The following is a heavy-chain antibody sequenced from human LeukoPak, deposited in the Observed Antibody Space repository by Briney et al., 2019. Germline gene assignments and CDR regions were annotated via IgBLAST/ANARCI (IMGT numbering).Heavy chain of an antibody. D-gene: IGHD3-9*01. CDR2: IDTDVRKT. J-gene: IGHJ6*02. Sequence: PGGSLRLSCAASGFALSMYWMHWVRQVPGKGLVWVSRIDTDVRKTDYAGSVKGRFTISRDNAKNTLYLQMNTLRVEDTAVYYCTRDLMDYDVSTGLHHYYMDVWGQGTTVTVSS. CDR1: GFALSMYW. V-gene: IGHV3-74*01. CDR3: TRDLMDYDVSTGLHHYYMDV.